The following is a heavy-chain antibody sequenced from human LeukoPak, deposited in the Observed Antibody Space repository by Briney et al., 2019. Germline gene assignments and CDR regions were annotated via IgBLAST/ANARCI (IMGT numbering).Heavy chain of an antibody. CDR1: GFTFSSYW. Sequence: GGSLRLSCAASGFTFSSYWMSWVRQAPGKGLEWGANIKQDGSEKYYVDSVKGRFTISRDNAKNSLYLQMNSLRAEDTAVYYCARDTTVPQAYYYMDVWGKGTTVTVPS. J-gene: IGHJ6*03. CDR2: IKQDGSEK. D-gene: IGHD1-1*01. CDR3: ARDTTVPQAYYYMDV. V-gene: IGHV3-7*01.